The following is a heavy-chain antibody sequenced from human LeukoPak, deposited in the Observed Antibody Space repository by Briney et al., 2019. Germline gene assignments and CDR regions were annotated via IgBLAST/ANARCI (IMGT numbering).Heavy chain of an antibody. D-gene: IGHD2-2*01. Sequence: GGSLRLSCAASGFTFSSYGMSWVRQAPGKGLEWVSAISGSGGSTYYADSVKGRFTISRDNSKNTLYLQMNSLRAEDTAVYYCAKDGGFVVVKGVDYWGQGTLVTVSS. J-gene: IGHJ4*02. CDR2: ISGSGGST. CDR3: AKDGGFVVVKGVDY. CDR1: GFTFSSYG. V-gene: IGHV3-23*01.